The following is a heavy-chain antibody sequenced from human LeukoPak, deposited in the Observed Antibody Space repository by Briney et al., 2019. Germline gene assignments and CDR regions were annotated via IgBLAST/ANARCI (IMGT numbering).Heavy chain of an antibody. CDR1: GFTFSTYG. Sequence: GGSLRLSCAASGFTFSTYGMHWVRQAPGKGLEWVTFIRSDGSNKYYADSVKGRFTISRDNSKNTLYLQMSSLRAEDTAVYFCASGNYFDHWGQGTLVAVSS. J-gene: IGHJ4*02. CDR2: IRSDGSNK. V-gene: IGHV3-30*02. CDR3: ASGNYFDH. D-gene: IGHD5-12*01.